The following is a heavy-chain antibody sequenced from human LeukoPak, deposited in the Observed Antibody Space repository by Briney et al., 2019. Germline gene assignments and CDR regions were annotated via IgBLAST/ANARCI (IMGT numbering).Heavy chain of an antibody. CDR2: ISWNSGSI. CDR1: GFTFDDYA. J-gene: IGHJ4*02. CDR3: ATVGD. V-gene: IGHV3-9*01. Sequence: GGSLRLSCAASGFTFDDYAMHWVRQAPGKGLEWVSGISWNSGSIGYAGSVKGRFTISRDNAKNSLYLQMNSLRAEDTALYYCATVGDWGQGTLVTVSS.